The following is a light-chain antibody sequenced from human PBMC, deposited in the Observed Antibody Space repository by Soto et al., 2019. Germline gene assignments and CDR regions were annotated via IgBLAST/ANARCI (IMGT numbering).Light chain of an antibody. Sequence: EIVLTQSPGTLSLSLGERATLSCRASQSVSSSYLAWYQQKPGQAPGLLIYGASSRATGIPDRFSGSGSGTDFTLTISRLEPEDFAVYYCQQYGSSLFTFGPGTKVDIK. CDR3: QQYGSSLFT. CDR1: QSVSSSY. CDR2: GAS. J-gene: IGKJ3*01. V-gene: IGKV3-20*01.